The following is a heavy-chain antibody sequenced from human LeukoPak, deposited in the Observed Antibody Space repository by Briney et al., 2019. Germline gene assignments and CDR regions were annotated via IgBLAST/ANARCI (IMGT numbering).Heavy chain of an antibody. CDR3: ARGFDCCSASCSCMDL. J-gene: IGHJ6*02. V-gene: IGHV3-11*01. D-gene: IGHD2-2*01. CDR1: GFTVSSNY. Sequence: GGSLRLSCAASGFTVSSNYMSWIRQAPGKGLEWVSYISGGSHIYYADSVKGRFTISRDNAKNSLFLQMNSLRAEDTAVYYCARGFDCCSASCSCMDLWGQGTTVTVSS. CDR2: ISGGSHI.